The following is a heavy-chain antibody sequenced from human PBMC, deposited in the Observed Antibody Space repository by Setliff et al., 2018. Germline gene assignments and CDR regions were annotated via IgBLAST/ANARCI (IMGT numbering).Heavy chain of an antibody. CDR1: GYSISSPHY. CDR2: IKHSGNT. D-gene: IGHD4-17*01. Sequence: SETLSLTCAVSGYSISSPHYWGWIRQPPGKGLEWIGSIKHSGNTYYNPSLKSRVTISVDTSNNQFSLKLTSVTAADTAVYYSARDEGDGYGVDAYAGGGFDNWGQGTMVTVSS. V-gene: IGHV4-38-2*02. J-gene: IGHJ3*02. CDR3: ARDEGDGYGVDAYAGGGFDN.